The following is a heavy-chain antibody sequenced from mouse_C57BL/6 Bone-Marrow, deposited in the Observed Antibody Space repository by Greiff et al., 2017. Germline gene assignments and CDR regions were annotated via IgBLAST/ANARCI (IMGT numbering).Heavy chain of an antibody. CDR2: INPYNGGT. CDR1: GYTFTTYC. J-gene: IGHJ2*01. V-gene: IGHV1-53*01. D-gene: IGHD1-1*01. Sequence: QVQLQQPGTELVKPGASVKLSCKASGYTFTTYCMHWVKQSPGQGLEWIGNINPYNGGTKYNEKFKSKATLTVEKSSSTVYLELSSLTSEDSAVDYCARGGEWSSYDYGYWGKGTTLTVYS. CDR3: ARGGEWSSYDYGY.